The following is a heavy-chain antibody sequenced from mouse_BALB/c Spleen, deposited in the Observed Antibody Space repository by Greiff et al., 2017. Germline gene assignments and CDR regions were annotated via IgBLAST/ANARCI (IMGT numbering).Heavy chain of an antibody. Sequence: EVKLVESGGGLVQPGGSRKLSCAASGFTFSSFGMHWVRQAPEKGLEWVAYISSGSSTIYYADTVKGRFTISRDNPKNTLFLQMTSLRSEDTAMYYCARSSQFYAVDYWGQGTSVTVSS. V-gene: IGHV5-17*02. CDR3: ARSSQFYAVDY. J-gene: IGHJ4*01. CDR2: ISSGSSTI. CDR1: GFTFSSFG.